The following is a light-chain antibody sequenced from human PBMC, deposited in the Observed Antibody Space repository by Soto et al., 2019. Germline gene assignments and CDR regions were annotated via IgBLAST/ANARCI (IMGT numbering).Light chain of an antibody. J-gene: IGKJ4*01. V-gene: IGKV3-15*01. CDR1: QSIINN. CDR2: GAS. Sequence: EIVMTQSPDTLSVSPGERATRSCRASQSIINNLAWYQQKPGQAPRLLIYGASIRTTGFPARFSGSGSGTEFTLTISSLQSEDFAVYYCHQYNDWPPLTFGGWTKVEIK. CDR3: HQYNDWPPLT.